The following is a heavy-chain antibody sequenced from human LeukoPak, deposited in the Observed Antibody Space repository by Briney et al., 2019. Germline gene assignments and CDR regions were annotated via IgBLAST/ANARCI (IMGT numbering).Heavy chain of an antibody. Sequence: GASLKISCKCSGYTFTSYWIGLVRQMPGKGLEWMGIIHPGESDTRYSPSFQGQVTISADKSISTAYLQWSSLKASDTAMYYCARRLSTVPAAYFDYWGQGTLVTVSS. CDR2: IHPGESDT. J-gene: IGHJ4*02. CDR3: ARRLSTVPAAYFDY. CDR1: GYTFTSYW. V-gene: IGHV5-51*01. D-gene: IGHD2-2*01.